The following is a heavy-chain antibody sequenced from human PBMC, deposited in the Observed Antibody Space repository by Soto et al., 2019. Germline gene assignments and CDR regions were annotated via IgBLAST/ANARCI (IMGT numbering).Heavy chain of an antibody. V-gene: IGHV1-2*04. Sequence: ASVKVSCKASGYTFTGYYMHWVRQAPGQGLEWMGWINPNSGGTNYAQKFQGWVTVTRDTSISTAYMELSRLRSDDTAVYYCARDGAHYYGMDVWGQGTTVTVSS. D-gene: IGHD3-16*01. CDR3: ARDGAHYYGMDV. J-gene: IGHJ6*02. CDR1: GYTFTGYY. CDR2: INPNSGGT.